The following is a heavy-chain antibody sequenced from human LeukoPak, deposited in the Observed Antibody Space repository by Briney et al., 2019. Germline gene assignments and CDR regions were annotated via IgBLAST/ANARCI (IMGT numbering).Heavy chain of an antibody. D-gene: IGHD3-3*01. CDR2: INPNSGNT. J-gene: IGHJ3*02. Sequence: XWVRXATGXGXEXMGXINPNSGNTGYAQNFQGRVTMTRNTSISTAYMELSSLRSEDTAVYYCARGLDFWSGGDAFDIWGQGTMVTVSS. V-gene: IGHV1-8*01. CDR3: ARGLDFWSGGDAFDI.